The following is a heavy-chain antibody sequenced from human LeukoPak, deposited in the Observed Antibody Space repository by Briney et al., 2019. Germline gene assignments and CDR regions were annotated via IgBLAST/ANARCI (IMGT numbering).Heavy chain of an antibody. D-gene: IGHD7-27*01. CDR1: GYTFTSYY. CDR3: ARQNWGTTQYYFDY. CDR2: INTGDGNT. Sequence: ASVKVSCKASGYTFTSYYIHWVRQAPGQGLEWMGWINTGDGNTKYSQKFQGRVTITRDTSASTAYMELSTLRSEDTAVYYCARQNWGTTQYYFDYWGQGTLVTVSS. V-gene: IGHV1-3*04. J-gene: IGHJ4*02.